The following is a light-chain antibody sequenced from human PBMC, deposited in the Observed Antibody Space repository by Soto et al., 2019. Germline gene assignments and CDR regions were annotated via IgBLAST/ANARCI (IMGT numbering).Light chain of an antibody. CDR2: GAS. Sequence: EIVFTQSPAALSLSPGERATLSCRASQSVSSYLAWYQQKPGQAPRLLIYGASSRATGIPDRFSGSGSGTDFTLTISRLEPEDFAVYYCQQYGSSSWTFGQGTRLEIK. V-gene: IGKV3-20*01. CDR3: QQYGSSSWT. CDR1: QSVSSY. J-gene: IGKJ5*01.